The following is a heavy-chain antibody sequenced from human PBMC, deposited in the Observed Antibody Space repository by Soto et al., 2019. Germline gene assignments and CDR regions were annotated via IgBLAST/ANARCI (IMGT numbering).Heavy chain of an antibody. V-gene: IGHV1-8*01. D-gene: IGHD2-2*01. CDR1: GYTFTSYD. CDR2: MNPNSGNT. Sequence: QVQLVQSGAEVKKPGASVKVSCKASGYTFTSYDINWVRQATGQGLEWMGWMNPNSGNTGYAQKFQGRVTMTRNTSRSTAYIKLSSLRSEDTAVYYCARPSRYCSSTSCSYYFDYWGQGTLVTVSS. J-gene: IGHJ4*02. CDR3: ARPSRYCSSTSCSYYFDY.